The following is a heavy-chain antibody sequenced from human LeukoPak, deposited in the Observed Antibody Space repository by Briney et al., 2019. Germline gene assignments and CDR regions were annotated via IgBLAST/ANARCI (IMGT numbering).Heavy chain of an antibody. D-gene: IGHD2-2*01. CDR2: ISGSGGST. J-gene: IGHJ4*02. CDR1: GFTFSSYA. Sequence: GGSLRLSCAASGFTFSSYAMSWVRQAPGKGLEWVSAISGSGGSTYYADSVKGRFTISRDNSKNTLYLQMNSLRAEDTAVYYCAKDPSGSSSASGPPGDYWGQGTLVTVSS. CDR3: AKDPSGSSSASGPPGDY. V-gene: IGHV3-23*01.